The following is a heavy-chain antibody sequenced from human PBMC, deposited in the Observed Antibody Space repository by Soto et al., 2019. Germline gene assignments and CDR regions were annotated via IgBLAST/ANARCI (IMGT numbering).Heavy chain of an antibody. J-gene: IGHJ4*02. CDR2: ISYDGNNK. CDR1: GFTFSRFS. D-gene: IGHD3-3*01. Sequence: QVQLVESGGGVVQPGRSLRLSCAASGFTFSRFSMHWVRQAPGKGLAWVAVISYDGNNKHFAESVKGRFSISRDDSKNTVYLEMNTLRPDDTALYYCAKGKAHTLFGVDTLFDYWGPGALVTVSS. V-gene: IGHV3-30-3*01. CDR3: AKGKAHTLFGVDTLFDY.